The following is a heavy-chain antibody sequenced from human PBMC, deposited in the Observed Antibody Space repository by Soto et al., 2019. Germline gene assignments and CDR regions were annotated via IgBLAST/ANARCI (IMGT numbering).Heavy chain of an antibody. D-gene: IGHD4-17*01. V-gene: IGHV4-4*02. Sequence: SETLSLTCAVSSGSISSSNWWSWVRQPPGKGLEWIGEIYHSGSTKYNPSLKSRVTMSVDKSKNQFSLKLSSVTAADTAVYYCASSGDYVWFDPWGQGTLVTVSS. CDR2: IYHSGST. J-gene: IGHJ5*02. CDR1: SGSISSSNW. CDR3: ASSGDYVWFDP.